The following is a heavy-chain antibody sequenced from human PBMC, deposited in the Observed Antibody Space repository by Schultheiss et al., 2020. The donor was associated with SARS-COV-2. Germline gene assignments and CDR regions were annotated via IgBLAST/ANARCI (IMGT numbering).Heavy chain of an antibody. CDR2: IIPIFGTA. D-gene: IGHD3-9*01. J-gene: IGHJ6*02. Sequence: SVKVSCKASGGTFSSYAISWVRQAPGQGLEWMGGIIPIFGTANYAQKFQGRVTITADKSTSTAYMELSSLRSEDTAVYYCARRPVYDIWTGNRPYYYYYGMDVWGQGTTVTVSS. V-gene: IGHV1-69*06. CDR1: GGTFSSYA. CDR3: ARRPVYDIWTGNRPYYYYYGMDV.